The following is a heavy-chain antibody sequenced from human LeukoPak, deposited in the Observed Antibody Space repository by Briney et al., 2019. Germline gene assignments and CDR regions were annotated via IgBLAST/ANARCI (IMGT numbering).Heavy chain of an antibody. D-gene: IGHD1-14*01. CDR1: GFTFSSYA. V-gene: IGHV3-30-3*01. CDR2: ISYDGSNK. Sequence: PGRSLRLSCAASGFTFSSYAMHWVRQAPGKGLEWVAVISYDGSNKYYADSVKGRFTISRDNSKNTLYLQMNSLRAEDTAVYYCARTEPRGDYFDYWGQGTLVTVSS. CDR3: ARTEPRGDYFDY. J-gene: IGHJ4*02.